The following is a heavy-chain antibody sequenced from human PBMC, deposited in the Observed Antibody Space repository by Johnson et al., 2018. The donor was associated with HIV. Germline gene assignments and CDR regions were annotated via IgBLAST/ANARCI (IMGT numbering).Heavy chain of an antibody. CDR2: IYSGGTT. V-gene: IGHV3-NL1*01. CDR3: ARVGLIVGRAFDI. D-gene: IGHD1-26*01. CDR1: GFAFSSYG. Sequence: QVHLVESGGGVVQPGGSLRLSCVASGFAFSSYGMHWVRQAPGTGLEWVSIIYSGGTTYYADSVKGRFTISRDNSKNTLYLQMSSLRAEDTAVYYCARVGLIVGRAFDIWGQGTMVTVSS. J-gene: IGHJ3*02.